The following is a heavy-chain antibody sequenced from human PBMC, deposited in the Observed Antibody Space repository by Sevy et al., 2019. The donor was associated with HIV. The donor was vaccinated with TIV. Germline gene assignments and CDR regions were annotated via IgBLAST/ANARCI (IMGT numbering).Heavy chain of an antibody. CDR2: IYHSGST. J-gene: IGHJ3*02. Sequence: SETPSLTCAVSGGSISSGGYSWSWIRQPPGKGLEWIGYIYHSGSTYYNPSLKSRVTISVDRSKNQFSLKLSSVTAADTAVYYCARVNSSTGAFDIWGQGTMVTVSS. CDR1: GGSISSGGYS. V-gene: IGHV4-30-2*01. CDR3: ARVNSSTGAFDI.